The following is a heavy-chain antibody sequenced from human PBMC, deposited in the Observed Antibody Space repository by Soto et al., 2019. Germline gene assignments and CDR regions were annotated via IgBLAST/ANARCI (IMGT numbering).Heavy chain of an antibody. D-gene: IGHD6-6*01. CDR2: ISGSGGST. V-gene: IGHV3-23*01. CDR3: ARDLRGGSSFDY. CDR1: GFTFSSYT. Sequence: GGSLRLSCAASGFTFSSYTISWVRQAPGKGLEWVSAISGSGGSTYYADSVKGWFTISRDNSKNTLYLQMNSLRAEDTAVYYCARDLRGGSSFDYWGQGTLVTVSS. J-gene: IGHJ4*02.